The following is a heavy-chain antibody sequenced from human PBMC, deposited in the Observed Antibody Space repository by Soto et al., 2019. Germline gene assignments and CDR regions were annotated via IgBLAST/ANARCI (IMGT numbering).Heavy chain of an antibody. CDR2: ISGSGGST. CDR3: AICRRGDVGYYFDY. Sequence: GGSLRLSCAASGFTFSSYAMSWVRQAPGKGLEWVSAISGSGGSTYYVDSVKGRFTISRDNSKNTLYLQMNSLRAEDTAAYYCAICRRGDVGYYFDYWGQGTLVTVSS. D-gene: IGHD2-15*01. J-gene: IGHJ4*02. V-gene: IGHV3-23*01. CDR1: GFTFSSYA.